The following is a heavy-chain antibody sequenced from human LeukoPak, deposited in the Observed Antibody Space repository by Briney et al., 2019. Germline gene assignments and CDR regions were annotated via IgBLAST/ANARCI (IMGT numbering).Heavy chain of an antibody. CDR2: IIASGRDT. Sequence: PGGSLRLPCAASGFTFGDYAMNWVRQAPGKGLEWVSGIIASGRDTYYADSVKGRFTISRDTSKNTLYLQMNSLRAEDTAVYYCAKDRYYYGLGYYFDYWGQGALVTVSS. CDR3: AKDRYYYGLGYYFDY. J-gene: IGHJ4*02. D-gene: IGHD3-10*01. V-gene: IGHV3-23*01. CDR1: GFTFGDYA.